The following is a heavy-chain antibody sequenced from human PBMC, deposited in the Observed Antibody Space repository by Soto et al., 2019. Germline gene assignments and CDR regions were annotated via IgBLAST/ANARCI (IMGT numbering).Heavy chain of an antibody. CDR1: GFTFSSYW. D-gene: IGHD6-13*01. CDR2: IKQDGSEK. Sequence: TGGALRLSCAASGFTFSSYWMSWVRQAPGKGLEWVANIKQDGSEKYYVDSVKGRFTISRDNSKNTLYLQMTSLRAEDTVVYYYAKRRSSWYFWWDGGRDADAFDICGQGTMVTVSS. V-gene: IGHV3-7*03. J-gene: IGHJ3*02. CDR3: AKRRSSWYFWWDGGRDADAFDI.